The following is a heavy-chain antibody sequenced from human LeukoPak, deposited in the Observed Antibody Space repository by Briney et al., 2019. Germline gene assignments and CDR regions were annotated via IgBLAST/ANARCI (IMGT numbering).Heavy chain of an antibody. Sequence: GGPLRLSCAASGFTVSSNYMSWVRQAPGKGLEWVSVIYGGGRTYYADSVKGRFTISRDNSKNTLYLQMNSLRAEDTAVYYCARGPPSYYYDSSGYYYLDYWGQGTLVTVSS. V-gene: IGHV3-53*01. D-gene: IGHD3-22*01. CDR1: GFTVSSNY. J-gene: IGHJ4*02. CDR2: IYGGGRT. CDR3: ARGPPSYYYDSSGYYYLDY.